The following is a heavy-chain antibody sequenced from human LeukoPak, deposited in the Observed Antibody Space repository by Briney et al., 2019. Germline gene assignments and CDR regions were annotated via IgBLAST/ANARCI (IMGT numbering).Heavy chain of an antibody. CDR3: ARDWAAVAGTYYFDY. J-gene: IGHJ4*02. Sequence: GGSLRLSCAASGFTFSSYGMHWVRQGPGKGLEWVAVIWYDGSNKYYADSVKGRFTISRDNSKNTLYLQMNSLRAEDTAVYYCARDWAAVAGTYYFDYWGQGTLVTVSS. V-gene: IGHV3-33*01. CDR1: GFTFSSYG. D-gene: IGHD6-19*01. CDR2: IWYDGSNK.